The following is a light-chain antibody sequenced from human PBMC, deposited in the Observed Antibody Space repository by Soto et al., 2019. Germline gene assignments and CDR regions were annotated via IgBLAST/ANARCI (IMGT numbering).Light chain of an antibody. CDR1: SSDFGDYDY. V-gene: IGLV2-14*01. CDR2: EVS. CDR3: QSYDSSLSGPYV. Sequence: QSVLTQPASVSGSPGQSITISCTGTSSDFGDYDYVSWYLQHPGKVPKLMIYEVSNRPSGVSNRFSGSKSGNTASLTISGLQAEDEADYYCQSYDSSLSGPYVFGTGTKVTVL. J-gene: IGLJ1*01.